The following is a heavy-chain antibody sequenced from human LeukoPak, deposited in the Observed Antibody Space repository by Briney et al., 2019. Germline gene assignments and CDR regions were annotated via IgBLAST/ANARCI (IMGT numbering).Heavy chain of an antibody. V-gene: IGHV1-69*01. CDR2: IIPIFGTA. D-gene: IGHD6-13*01. CDR1: GGTFSSYA. Sequence: GASVTVSCTASGGTFSSYAISWVRQAPGQGLEWMGGIIPIFGTANYAQKFQGRVTITADESTSTAYMELSSLRSEDTAVYYCARGGEQQLVVYYFDYWGQGTLVTVSS. CDR3: ARGGEQQLVVYYFDY. J-gene: IGHJ4*02.